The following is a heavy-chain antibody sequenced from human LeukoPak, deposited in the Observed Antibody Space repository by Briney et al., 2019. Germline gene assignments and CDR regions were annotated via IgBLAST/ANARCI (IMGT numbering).Heavy chain of an antibody. Sequence: GGSLRLSCAASGLTFSSYAMDWVRQAPGKGLKWVSAINGSGVSTYYGDSVKGRFTISRDNSKNTLYLQMNSLGVEDTAVYYCASQYIEVNYYYHMDVWGTGTTVIVSS. CDR2: INGSGVST. J-gene: IGHJ6*03. CDR1: GLTFSSYA. CDR3: ASQYIEVNYYYHMDV. D-gene: IGHD5-18*01. V-gene: IGHV3-23*01.